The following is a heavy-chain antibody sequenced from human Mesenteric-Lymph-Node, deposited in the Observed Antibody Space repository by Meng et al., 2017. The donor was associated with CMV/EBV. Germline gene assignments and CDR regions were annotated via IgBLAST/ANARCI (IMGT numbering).Heavy chain of an antibody. J-gene: IGHJ4*02. V-gene: IGHV3-23*03. D-gene: IGHD1-1*01. CDR1: GFTFSNYA. CDR2: IYSGGGRT. CDR3: ANEYTFDY. Sequence: GGSLRLSCVASGFTFSNYAMSWVRQAPGKGLEWVSLIYSGGGRTYYADSVKGRFTISRDNSKNTLSLQMNSLRVEDTAVYYCANEYTFDYWGQGTPVTVSS.